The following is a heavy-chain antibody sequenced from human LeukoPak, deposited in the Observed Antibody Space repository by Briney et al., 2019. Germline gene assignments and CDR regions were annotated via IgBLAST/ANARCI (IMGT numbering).Heavy chain of an antibody. Sequence: SETLSLTCAVYGGSFSGYYWSWIRQPPGKGLEWIGEINHSGSTNYNPSLKSRVTISVDTSKNQFSLKLSSVTAADTAVYYCATKYGSGSYLSNWFDPWGQGTLVTVPS. CDR2: INHSGST. CDR3: ATKYGSGSYLSNWFDP. V-gene: IGHV4-34*01. CDR1: GGSFSGYY. D-gene: IGHD3-10*01. J-gene: IGHJ5*02.